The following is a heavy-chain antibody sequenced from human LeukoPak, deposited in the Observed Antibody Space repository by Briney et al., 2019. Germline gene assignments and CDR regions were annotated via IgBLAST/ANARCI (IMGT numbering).Heavy chain of an antibody. D-gene: IGHD2-15*01. CDR3: ANTHPTYCSGGSCYSLDY. CDR2: ISYDGSNK. V-gene: IGHV3-30-3*01. CDR1: GFTFSSYA. Sequence: GRSLRLSCAASGFTFSSYAMHWVRQAPGKGLEWVAVISYDGSNKYYADSVKGRFTISRDNSKNTLYLQMNSLRAEDTAVYYCANTHPTYCSGGSCYSLDYWGQGTLVTVSS. J-gene: IGHJ4*02.